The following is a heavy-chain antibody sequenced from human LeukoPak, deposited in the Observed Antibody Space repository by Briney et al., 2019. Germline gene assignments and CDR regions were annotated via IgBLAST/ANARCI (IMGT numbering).Heavy chain of an antibody. Sequence: ASVKVSCKASGYTITSYDINWVRQATGQGLEWMGWMNPNTGNTGYAQKFQGRITITRDISINTAYMELSSLRSEDTAVYYCARTHTMIVVVTGSDWFDPWGQGTLVTVSS. V-gene: IGHV1-8*03. CDR3: ARTHTMIVVVTGSDWFDP. CDR2: MNPNTGNT. CDR1: GYTITSYD. D-gene: IGHD3-22*01. J-gene: IGHJ5*02.